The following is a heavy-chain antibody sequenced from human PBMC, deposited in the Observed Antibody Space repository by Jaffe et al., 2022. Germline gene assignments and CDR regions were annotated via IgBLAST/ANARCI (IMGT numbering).Heavy chain of an antibody. CDR3: ASRVTTLHYFDY. V-gene: IGHV3-74*01. D-gene: IGHD4-4*01. CDR1: GFTFSSYW. J-gene: IGHJ4*02. Sequence: EVQLVESGGGLVQPGGSLRLSCAASGFTFSSYWMHWVRQAPGKGLVWVSRINSDGSSTSYADSVKGRFTISRDNAKNTLYLQMNSLRAEDTAVYYCASRVTTLHYFDYWGQGTLVTVSS. CDR2: INSDGSST.